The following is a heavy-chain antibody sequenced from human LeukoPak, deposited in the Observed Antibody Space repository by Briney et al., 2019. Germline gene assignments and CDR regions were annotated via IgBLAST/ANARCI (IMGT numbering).Heavy chain of an antibody. CDR2: IYTSGST. J-gene: IGHJ6*03. CDR1: GGSISSYY. CDR3: ASGLAYYDSSGYYRKRYYYMDV. D-gene: IGHD3-22*01. V-gene: IGHV4-4*09. Sequence: SETLSLTCTVSGGSISSYYWSWIRQPPGKGLEWIGYIYTSGSTNYNPSLKSRVTISVDTSKNQFSLKLSSVTAADTAVYYCASGLAYYDSSGYYRKRYYYMDVWGKGTTVTVSS.